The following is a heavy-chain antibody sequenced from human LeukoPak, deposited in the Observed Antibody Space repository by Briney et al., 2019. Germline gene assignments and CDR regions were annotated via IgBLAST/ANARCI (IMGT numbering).Heavy chain of an antibody. CDR3: ARTPLAGTGYFDY. CDR1: RYTFTNYY. V-gene: IGHV1-46*01. D-gene: IGHD6-19*01. CDR2: INPTGGST. Sequence: ASVKVSCKASRYTFTNYYMHWVRQAPGQGLEWMGIINPTGGSTRYAQKFQDRFTMTRDTSTSTVYMELSSVRSEDTAMYYCARTPLAGTGYFDYWGQGTLVTVSS. J-gene: IGHJ4*02.